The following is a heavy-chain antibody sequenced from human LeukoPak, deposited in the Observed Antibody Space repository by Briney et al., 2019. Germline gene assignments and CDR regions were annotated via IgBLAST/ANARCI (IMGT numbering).Heavy chain of an antibody. CDR3: VREGGPYCSSTTCHID. Sequence: GASVKVSCKASGYIFTSFGISWVRQAPGQGLEWMGWISTQNGDTNYAQKLQGRVTMTTDTSTTTAYMELRSLRSDDTAVYFCVREGGPYCSSTTCHIDWGQGTLVTVSS. V-gene: IGHV1-18*01. CDR2: ISTQNGDT. D-gene: IGHD2-2*02. J-gene: IGHJ4*02. CDR1: GYIFTSFG.